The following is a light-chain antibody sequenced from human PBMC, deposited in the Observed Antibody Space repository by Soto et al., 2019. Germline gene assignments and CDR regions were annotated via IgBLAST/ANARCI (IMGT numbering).Light chain of an antibody. CDR2: GAT. CDR3: QQYENWPQT. V-gene: IGKV3-15*01. J-gene: IGKJ1*01. CDR1: QSVSSK. Sequence: EIVMTQSPATLSVSPGERATLSCRASQSVSSKLAWYQQEPGQPPRLVIYGATNRATGIPARFSGSGSGTEFTLTISSLQSEDFAVYYCQQYENWPQTFGQGTKVEIK.